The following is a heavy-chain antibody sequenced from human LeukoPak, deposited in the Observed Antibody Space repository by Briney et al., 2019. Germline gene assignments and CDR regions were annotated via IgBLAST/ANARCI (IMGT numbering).Heavy chain of an antibody. D-gene: IGHD3-16*02. Sequence: SETLSLTCTVSGGSISSGSYYWSWIRQPPGKGLEWIGSIYYSGSTYYNPSLKSRVTISVDTSKNQFSLKLSSVTAADTAVYYCARGLRLGELSLFSWFDPWGQGTLVTVSS. V-gene: IGHV4-39*07. CDR1: GGSISSGSYY. CDR3: ARGLRLGELSLFSWFDP. J-gene: IGHJ5*02. CDR2: IYYSGST.